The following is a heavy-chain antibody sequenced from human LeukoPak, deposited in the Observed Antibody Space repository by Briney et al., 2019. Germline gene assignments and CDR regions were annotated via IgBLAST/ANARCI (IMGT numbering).Heavy chain of an antibody. CDR3: ARVAEVVLWFGDNSFDP. CDR2: INPNSGGT. V-gene: IGHV1-2*02. Sequence: ASVKLSCKASGYTFTSYYMHWVRQAPGQGLEWRGWINPNSGGTNYAQKLQGRVTMTRDTSISTAYMVLSRLRSDDTAVYYCARVAEVVLWFGDNSFDPWGQGTLVTVSS. CDR1: GYTFTSYY. J-gene: IGHJ5*02. D-gene: IGHD3-10*01.